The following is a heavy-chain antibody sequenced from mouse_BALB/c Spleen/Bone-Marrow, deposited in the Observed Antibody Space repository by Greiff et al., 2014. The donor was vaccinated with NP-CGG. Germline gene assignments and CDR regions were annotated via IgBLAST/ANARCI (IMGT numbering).Heavy chain of an antibody. J-gene: IGHJ4*01. CDR3: ARLDGYYLYYYAMDY. CDR2: INPSSVYT. CDR1: GYTFTSYT. V-gene: IGHV1-4*02. Sequence: SAAELARPGASVKMSCKASGYTFTSYTMHWVKQRPGQGLEWIGYINPSSVYTEYNQKFKDKTTLTADKSSSTAYMQLSSLTSEDSAVYYCARLDGYYLYYYAMDYWGQGTSVTVSS. D-gene: IGHD2-3*01.